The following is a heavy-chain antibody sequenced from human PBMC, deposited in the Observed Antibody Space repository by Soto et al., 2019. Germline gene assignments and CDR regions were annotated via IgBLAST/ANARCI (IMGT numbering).Heavy chain of an antibody. D-gene: IGHD3-22*01. Sequence: ASVKVSCKVSGYTLTELSMHWVRQAPGKGLEWMGGFDPEDGETIYAQKFQGRVTMTEDTSTDTAYMELSSLRSEDTAVYYCATGGTMMYGMDVWGQGTTVTVSS. CDR2: FDPEDGET. CDR3: ATGGTMMYGMDV. CDR1: GYTLTELS. J-gene: IGHJ6*02. V-gene: IGHV1-24*01.